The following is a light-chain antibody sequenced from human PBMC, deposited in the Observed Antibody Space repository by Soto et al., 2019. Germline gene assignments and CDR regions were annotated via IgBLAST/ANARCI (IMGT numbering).Light chain of an antibody. Sequence: AIRMTQSPSSLSASTGDRVTITCRASHRLNTYLAWFQQKPGTAPKLLIYGVSTLQTGVPSRFSGSGSGTDFTLIISSLQSEDFATYYCQQYFNYPYTFGQVTKLEIK. CDR3: QQYFNYPYT. V-gene: IGKV1-8*01. CDR2: GVS. CDR1: HRLNTY. J-gene: IGKJ2*01.